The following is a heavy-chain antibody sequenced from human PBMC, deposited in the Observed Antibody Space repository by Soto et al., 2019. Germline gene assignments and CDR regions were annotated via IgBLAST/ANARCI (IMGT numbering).Heavy chain of an antibody. J-gene: IGHJ5*02. CDR1: GFTFSSYA. V-gene: IGHV3-30-3*01. CDR3: ARAFYDFWSGYWNSNGFDP. D-gene: IGHD3-3*01. CDR2: ISYDGSNK. Sequence: GGSLRLSCAASGFTFSSYAMHWVRQAPGKGLEWVAVISYDGSNKYYADSVKGRFTISRDNSKNTLYLQMNSLRAEDTAVYYCARAFYDFWSGYWNSNGFDPWGQGT.